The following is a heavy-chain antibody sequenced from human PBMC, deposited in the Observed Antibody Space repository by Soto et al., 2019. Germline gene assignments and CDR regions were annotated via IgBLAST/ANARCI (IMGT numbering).Heavy chain of an antibody. CDR3: TTYHGDYNFDH. V-gene: IGHV1-24*01. CDR1: GYTLNEVA. J-gene: IGHJ5*02. CDR2: FDPDEAET. Sequence: QVQLVQSGAEVKKPGDSVKVSCKVSGYTLNEVARHWVRQAPGKGLEWLGGFDPDEAETIYAQHFQGRVTMTEDTSTDTVYMELSSLRSEDTALYFCTTYHGDYNFDHWGQGTLVTVSS. D-gene: IGHD4-17*01.